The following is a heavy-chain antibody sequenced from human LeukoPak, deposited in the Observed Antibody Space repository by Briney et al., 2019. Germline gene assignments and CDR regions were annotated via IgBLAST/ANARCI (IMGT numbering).Heavy chain of an antibody. Sequence: GGSLRLSCAASGLTFSSAWMTWVRQAPGKGLEWVATIKDDGSDKYYVDSVKGRFTISRDNAKKSLWLQMNSLRVEDTAMYYCADLGSRDWGQGTLVTVSS. J-gene: IGHJ4*02. V-gene: IGHV3-7*01. CDR1: GLTFSSAW. CDR3: ADLGSRD. CDR2: IKDDGSDK. D-gene: IGHD3-16*01.